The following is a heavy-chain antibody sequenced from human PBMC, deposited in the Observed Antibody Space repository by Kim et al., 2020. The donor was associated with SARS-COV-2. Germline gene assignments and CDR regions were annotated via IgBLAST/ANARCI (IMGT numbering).Heavy chain of an antibody. CDR1: GYTFTSYG. CDR2: ISAYNGNT. V-gene: IGHV1-18*01. CDR3: ARAFRRYFDYPFDY. J-gene: IGHJ4*02. Sequence: ASVKVSCKASGYTFTSYGISWVRQAPGQGLEWMGWISAYNGNTNYAQKLQGRVTMTTDTSTSTAYMELRSLRSDDTAVYYCARAFRRYFDYPFDYWGQGTLVTVSS. D-gene: IGHD3-9*01.